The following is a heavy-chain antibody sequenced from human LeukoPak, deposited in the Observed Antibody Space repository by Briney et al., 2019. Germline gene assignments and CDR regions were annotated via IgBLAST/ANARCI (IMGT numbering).Heavy chain of an antibody. CDR3: ARQTFASDSYYFDN. CDR2: VSFDGDNT. D-gene: IGHD3-22*01. V-gene: IGHV3-30-3*01. CDR1: GFTFRTYT. J-gene: IGHJ4*02. Sequence: GGSLRLSCAASGFTFRTYTLHWVRQTPGKGLEWVAVVSFDGDNTHYAASVKGRFTISRDYSKNTLFLQMNSLRAEDTAVYYCARQTFASDSYYFDNWGQGTLVTVSS.